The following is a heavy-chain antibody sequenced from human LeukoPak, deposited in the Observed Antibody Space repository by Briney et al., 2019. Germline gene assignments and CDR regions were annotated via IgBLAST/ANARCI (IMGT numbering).Heavy chain of an antibody. D-gene: IGHD3-9*01. CDR1: GYTFTSYA. V-gene: IGHV1-3*01. Sequence: ASVKVSCKASGYTFTSYAMHWVRQAPGHSLEWMGWINAGNGNTKYSQKFQGRVTITRHTSASTAYMELSSLRSEDTAVYYCARDDYDILTGYFRGMDVWGKGTTVTVSS. CDR2: INAGNGNT. CDR3: ARDDYDILTGYFRGMDV. J-gene: IGHJ6*04.